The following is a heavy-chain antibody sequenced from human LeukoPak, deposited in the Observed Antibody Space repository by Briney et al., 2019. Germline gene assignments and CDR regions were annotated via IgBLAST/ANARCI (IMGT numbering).Heavy chain of an antibody. J-gene: IGHJ6*03. Sequence: GASVKVSCKASGYSFTSYDINLVRQAPGQGLEWMAWINPNPNSGNTGYAQKFKGRATISRNSSINTAYMELSRLRSDDTAVYYCARDRGVDYCSGGSCSHYYYYMDVWGKGTTVTISS. V-gene: IGHV1-8*03. CDR3: ARDRGVDYCSGGSCSHYYYYMDV. CDR2: INPNPNSGNT. D-gene: IGHD2-15*01. CDR1: GYSFTSYD.